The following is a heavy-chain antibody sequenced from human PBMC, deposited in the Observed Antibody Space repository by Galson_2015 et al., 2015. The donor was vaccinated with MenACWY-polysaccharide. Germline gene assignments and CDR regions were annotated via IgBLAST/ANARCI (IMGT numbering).Heavy chain of an antibody. J-gene: IGHJ6*02. Sequence: ETLSLTCAVYGGSFSGYYWSWIRQPPGKGLEWIGEMNHSGSTNCNPSLRSRVTISVDTYKNQFSLRLTSVTAEDTAVYYCARSRAWSTGYYYGMDIWGQGTTVTVSS. D-gene: IGHD1-1*01. CDR3: ARSRAWSTGYYYGMDI. CDR1: GGSFSGYY. CDR2: MNHSGST. V-gene: IGHV4-34*01.